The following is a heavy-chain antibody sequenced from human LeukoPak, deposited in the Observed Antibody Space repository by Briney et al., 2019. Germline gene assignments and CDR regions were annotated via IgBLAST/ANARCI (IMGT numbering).Heavy chain of an antibody. CDR3: ASIKSSGWAPRGGDS. CDR2: VHHGGAT. D-gene: IGHD6-19*01. J-gene: IGHJ4*02. V-gene: IGHV4-39*01. CDR1: GGSISRDSYY. Sequence: PSETLSLTCSVSGGSISRDSYYWSWIRQPPGKGLEWIGSVHHGGATHYNPSLESRVTVSEDTPKSQISLKLSSVTAADTGVYYCASIKSSGWAPRGGDSWGQGTLVTVSS.